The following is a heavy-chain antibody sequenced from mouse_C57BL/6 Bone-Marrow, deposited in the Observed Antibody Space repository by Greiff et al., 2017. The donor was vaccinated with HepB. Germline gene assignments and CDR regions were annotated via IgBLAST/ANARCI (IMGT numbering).Heavy chain of an antibody. CDR2: IDPENGDT. CDR1: GFNIKDDY. V-gene: IGHV14-4*01. J-gene: IGHJ2*01. Sequence: EVRLQQSGAELVRPGASVKLSCTASGFNIKDDYMHWVKQRPEQGLEWIGWIDPENGDTEYASKFQGKATITADTSSNTAYLQLSSLTSEDTAVYYCTSCYFGAFDYWGQGTTLTVSS. CDR3: TSCYFGAFDY. D-gene: IGHD1-1*02.